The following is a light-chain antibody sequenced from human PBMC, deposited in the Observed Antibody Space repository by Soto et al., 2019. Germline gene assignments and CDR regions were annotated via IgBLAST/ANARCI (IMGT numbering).Light chain of an antibody. CDR3: QQYNSYWT. J-gene: IGKJ1*01. CDR2: DAS. Sequence: DIQMTQSPSTLSASLGYRFTITCRASQSISSWLAWYQQKPGKAPKLLIYDASSLESGVPSRFSGSGSGTEFTLTISSLQPDDFATYYCQQYNSYWTFGQGTKVDI. CDR1: QSISSW. V-gene: IGKV1-5*01.